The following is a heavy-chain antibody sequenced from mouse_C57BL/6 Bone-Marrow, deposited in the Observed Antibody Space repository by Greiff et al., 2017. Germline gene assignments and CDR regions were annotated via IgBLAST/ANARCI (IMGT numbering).Heavy chain of an antibody. CDR3: ARTYYSFFDY. Sequence: VKLMESGAELARPGASVKLSCKASGYTFTSYGISWVKQRTGQGLEWIGEIYPRSGNTYYNEKFKGKATLTADKSSSTAYMELRSLTSEDSAVYFCARTYYSFFDYWGQGTTLTVSS. J-gene: IGHJ2*01. CDR2: IYPRSGNT. V-gene: IGHV1-81*01. CDR1: GYTFTSYG. D-gene: IGHD2-12*01.